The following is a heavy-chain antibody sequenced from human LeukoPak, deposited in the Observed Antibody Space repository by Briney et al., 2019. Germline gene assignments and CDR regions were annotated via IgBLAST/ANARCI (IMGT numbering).Heavy chain of an antibody. J-gene: IGHJ4*02. CDR3: ARDRRGYQYYFDY. D-gene: IGHD6-13*01. CDR1: GFTFSSYS. CDR2: ISSSSSYI. V-gene: IGHV3-21*01. Sequence: GGSLRLSCAASGFTFSSYSMNWVRQAPGKGLEWVSSISSSSSYIYYADSVKGRFTISRDNAKNSLYLQMNSLRAEDTAVYYCARDRRGYQYYFDYWGQGTLVTVSS.